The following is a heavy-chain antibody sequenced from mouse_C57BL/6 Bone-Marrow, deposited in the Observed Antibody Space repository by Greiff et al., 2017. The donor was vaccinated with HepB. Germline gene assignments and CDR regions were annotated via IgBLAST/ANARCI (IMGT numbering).Heavy chain of an antibody. CDR3: AGEQGDRSCFDY. V-gene: IGHV1-81*01. Sequence: QVQLQQSGAELARPGASVKLSCKASGYTFTSYGISWVKQRTGQGLEWIGEIYPRSGNTYYNEKFKGKATLTADKSSSTAYMELRSLTSEDSAVYFCAGEQGDRSCFDYGGQGTTLTVSA. CDR2: IYPRSGNT. J-gene: IGHJ2*01. CDR1: GYTFTSYG.